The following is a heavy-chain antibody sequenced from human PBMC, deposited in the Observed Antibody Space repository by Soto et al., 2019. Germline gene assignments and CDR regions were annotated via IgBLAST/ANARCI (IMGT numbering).Heavy chain of an antibody. CDR3: ARGRGVYPTCFDY. V-gene: IGHV4-31*03. D-gene: IGHD6-13*01. Sequence: QVQLQESGPGLVKPSQTLSLTCTVSGGSIGSGGYYWSWIRQHPGKGLEWIGYIYYSGSTYYNPSLKSRVTISVDTSKNQFSLKLSSVIAADTAVYYCARGRGVYPTCFDYWGQGTLVTVSS. J-gene: IGHJ4*02. CDR1: GGSIGSGGYY. CDR2: IYYSGST.